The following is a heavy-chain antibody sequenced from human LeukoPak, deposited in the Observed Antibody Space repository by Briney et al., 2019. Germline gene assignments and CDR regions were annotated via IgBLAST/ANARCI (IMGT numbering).Heavy chain of an antibody. D-gene: IGHD3-9*01. Sequence: KSSETLSLTCAVYGGSFGGYYWSWIRQPPGKGLEWIGYIYYSGSTNYNPSLKSRVTISVDTSKNQFSLKLSSVTAADTAVYYCARGVTYYDILTGYYSAYYFDYWGQGTLVTVSS. CDR2: IYYSGST. V-gene: IGHV4-59*01. CDR1: GGSFGGYY. J-gene: IGHJ4*02. CDR3: ARGVTYYDILTGYYSAYYFDY.